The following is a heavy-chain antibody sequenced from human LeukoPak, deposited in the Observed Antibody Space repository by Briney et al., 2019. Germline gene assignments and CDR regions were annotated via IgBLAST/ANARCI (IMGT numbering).Heavy chain of an antibody. D-gene: IGHD2-21*01. J-gene: IGHJ4*02. V-gene: IGHV3-23*01. CDR1: GFTFSSYA. CDR2: ISVSGGST. Sequence: PGGSLRLSCAASGFTFSSYAMSWVRQAPGKGLEWVSAISVSGGSTYYADSVKGRFTISRDNSKNTLYLQMNSLRAEDTAVYYCARAGGGAFDYWGQGTLVTVSS. CDR3: ARAGGGAFDY.